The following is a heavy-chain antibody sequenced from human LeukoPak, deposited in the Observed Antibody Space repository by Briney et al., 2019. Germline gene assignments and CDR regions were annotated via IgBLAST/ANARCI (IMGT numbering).Heavy chain of an antibody. CDR3: AKEYYDFWSGYPLLDY. Sequence: GGSLRLSCAASGFTFSSYGMHWVRQAPGKGLEWVAVISYDGSNKYYADSVKGRFTISRDNSKNPLYLQMNSLRAEDTAVYYCAKEYYDFWSGYPLLDYWGQGTLVTVSS. CDR2: ISYDGSNK. D-gene: IGHD3-3*01. J-gene: IGHJ4*02. V-gene: IGHV3-30*18. CDR1: GFTFSSYG.